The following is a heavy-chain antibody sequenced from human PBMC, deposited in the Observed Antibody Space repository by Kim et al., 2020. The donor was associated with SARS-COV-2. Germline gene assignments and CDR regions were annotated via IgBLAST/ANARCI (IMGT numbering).Heavy chain of an antibody. J-gene: IGHJ2*01. CDR3: ARGGGSSGWPVTSRPYWYFDL. D-gene: IGHD6-19*01. Sequence: ASVKVSCKASGYTFTGYYMHWVRQAPGQGLEWMGWINPNSGGTNYAQKFQGRVTMTRDTSISTAYMELSRLRSDDTAVYYCARGGGSSGWPVTSRPYWYFDLWGRGTLVTVSS. V-gene: IGHV1-2*02. CDR2: INPNSGGT. CDR1: GYTFTGYY.